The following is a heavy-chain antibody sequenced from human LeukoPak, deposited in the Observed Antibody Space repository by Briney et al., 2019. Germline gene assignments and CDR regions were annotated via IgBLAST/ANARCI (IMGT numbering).Heavy chain of an antibody. CDR1: GYIFAHNG. J-gene: IGHJ4*02. CDR3: VKNSGWYCLDY. Sequence: ASVKVSCKTSGYIFAHNGISWVRQAPGQGPEWMGWISAYNGDTNYAQNFQGRVTMTRDTSTSTVYMELRSLRAEDTAVYYCVKNSGWYCLDYWGQGTLVTVSS. V-gene: IGHV1-18*01. CDR2: ISAYNGDT. D-gene: IGHD6-13*01.